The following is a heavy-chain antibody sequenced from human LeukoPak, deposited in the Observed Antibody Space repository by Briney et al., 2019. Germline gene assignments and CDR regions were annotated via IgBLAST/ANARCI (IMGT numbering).Heavy chain of an antibody. CDR3: ARIPTEDYYYGMDV. CDR2: ISSSSSTI. J-gene: IGHJ6*02. CDR1: GFTFSGSP. V-gene: IGHV3-48*01. D-gene: IGHD4-17*01. Sequence: GGSLRLSCAASGFTFSGSPIHWVRQAPGKGLEWVSYISSSSSTIYYADSVKGRFTISRDNAKNSLYLQMNSLRAEDTAVYYCARIPTEDYYYGMDVWGQGTTVTVSS.